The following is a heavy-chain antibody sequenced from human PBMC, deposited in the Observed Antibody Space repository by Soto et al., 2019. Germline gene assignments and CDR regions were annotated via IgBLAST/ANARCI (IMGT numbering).Heavy chain of an antibody. CDR2: IYWDDDK. V-gene: IGHV2-5*02. CDR3: ARALGSWGSYYFDH. CDR1: GFSLDTWGVG. D-gene: IGHD3-16*01. J-gene: IGHJ4*02. Sequence: QITLKESGPTLVRPTQTLTLTCTVSGFSLDTWGVGVGWIRQSPGKAPEWLALIYWDDDKRYSPSLKNRLTITKDTSKNQGVLTLTHMDPVDTVTYYCARALGSWGSYYFDHWGQGTLVTVSS.